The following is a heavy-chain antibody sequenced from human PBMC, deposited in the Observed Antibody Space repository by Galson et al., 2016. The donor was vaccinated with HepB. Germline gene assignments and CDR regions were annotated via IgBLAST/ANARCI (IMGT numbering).Heavy chain of an antibody. CDR1: GFTVRNNY. D-gene: IGHD4-17*01. CDR2: IDSGGST. J-gene: IGHJ2*01. CDR3: ARDARSYGDPWYFNL. V-gene: IGHV3-66*01. Sequence: SLRLSCAASGFTVRNNYMSWVRQAPGKGLEWVSVIDSGGSTFYADSMKGRFTISRDTSKNTLYLQMNSLRAEDTALYFCARDARSYGDPWYFNLWGRGTLVTVSS.